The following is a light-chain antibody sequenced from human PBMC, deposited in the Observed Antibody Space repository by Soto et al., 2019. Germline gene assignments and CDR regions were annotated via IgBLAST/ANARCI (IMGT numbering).Light chain of an antibody. J-gene: IGKJ3*01. CDR1: QSVSSSY. Sequence: EIVLTQSPGTLSLSPGERATLSCRASQSVSSSYLAWYQQKPGQAPRLLIYGASSRATGIPDRFSGSGSGTDFTLTISRLEPEDFAVYYCQQYGSSLFTFGPGTNSGYQT. CDR3: QQYGSSLFT. CDR2: GAS. V-gene: IGKV3-20*01.